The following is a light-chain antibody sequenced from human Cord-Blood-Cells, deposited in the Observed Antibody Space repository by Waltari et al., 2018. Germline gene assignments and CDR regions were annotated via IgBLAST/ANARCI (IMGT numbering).Light chain of an antibody. Sequence: QSALTQPPSASGSPGQSVTISCTGTRSDVGGYNYVSWYQQHPGKAPKLMIYEVSNRPSGVPDRFSGSKSGNTASLTVSVLQAEDEADYYCSSYAGSNNLVFGGGTKLTVL. CDR3: SSYAGSNNLV. V-gene: IGLV2-8*01. J-gene: IGLJ2*01. CDR2: EVS. CDR1: RSDVGGYNY.